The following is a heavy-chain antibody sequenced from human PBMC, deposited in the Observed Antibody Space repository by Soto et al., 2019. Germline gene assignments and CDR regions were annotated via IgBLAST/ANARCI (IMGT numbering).Heavy chain of an antibody. CDR3: ARDRFSLEWLLSPHAFHI. CDR2: ISSSGSTI. Sequence: GGALRLSCAASGFTFSDYYMSWIRQAPGKGLEWVSYISSSGSTIYYADSVKGRFTISRDNAKNSLYLQMNSLRAEDTAAYYCARDRFSLEWLLSPHAFHIPGPATM. CDR1: GFTFSDYY. J-gene: IGHJ3*02. V-gene: IGHV3-11*01. D-gene: IGHD5-12*01.